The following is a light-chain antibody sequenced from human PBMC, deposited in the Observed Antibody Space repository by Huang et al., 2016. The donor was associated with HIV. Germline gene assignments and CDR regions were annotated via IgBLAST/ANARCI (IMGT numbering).Light chain of an antibody. J-gene: IGKJ1*01. V-gene: IGKV3-11*01. Sequence: EIVLTQSPATLALSPGERATLSCRASQSLRSFSAWYQQKPGQAPRLLMYDASKRATADPSRFSGSGSETDFTLTISSLEPEDSAVYYCQQRSNGWTFGQGTKVEIK. CDR2: DAS. CDR1: QSLRSF. CDR3: QQRSNGWT.